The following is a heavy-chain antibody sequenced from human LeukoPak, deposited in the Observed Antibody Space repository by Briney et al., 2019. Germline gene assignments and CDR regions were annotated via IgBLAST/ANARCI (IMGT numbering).Heavy chain of an antibody. Sequence: SETLSLTCTVSGGSISSYYWSWLRQPPGKGLEWIGYIYYSGSTNYNPSLKSRVTISVDTSKYQFSLKLSSVTAADTAVYYCARHFAFSYYYMDVWGKGTTVTVSS. CDR2: IYYSGST. J-gene: IGHJ6*03. CDR1: GGSISSYY. CDR3: ARHFAFSYYYMDV. V-gene: IGHV4-59*08.